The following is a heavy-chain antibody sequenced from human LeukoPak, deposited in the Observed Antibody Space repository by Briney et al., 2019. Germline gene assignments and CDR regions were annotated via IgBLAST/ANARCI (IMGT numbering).Heavy chain of an antibody. CDR3: ARSLGAASHFDY. D-gene: IGHD3-10*01. Sequence: SETLSLTCAVSGGSISSYYWSWIRQPPGKGLEWIGYIYYSGSTKYNPSLKSRVTISVDTSKNQFSLKLSSVTAADTAVYYCARSLGAASHFDYWGQGTLVTVSS. V-gene: IGHV4-59*01. CDR1: GGSISSYY. J-gene: IGHJ4*02. CDR2: IYYSGST.